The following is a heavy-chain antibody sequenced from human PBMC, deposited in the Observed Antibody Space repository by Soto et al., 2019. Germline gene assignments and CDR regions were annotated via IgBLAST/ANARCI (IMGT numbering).Heavy chain of an antibody. CDR3: ARGGPGDYYYYYMDV. CDR1: GFTLTRAA. CDR2: MIADSGNT. D-gene: IGHD1-26*01. V-gene: IGHV1-8*01. Sequence: ASVNGACKASGFTLTRAAVQWVRQASGQGLEWMGWMIADSGNTDYAQKFQGRVTMTRNTSISTAYMELSSLRSEDTAVYYCARGGPGDYYYYYMDVWGKGTTVTVSS. J-gene: IGHJ6*03.